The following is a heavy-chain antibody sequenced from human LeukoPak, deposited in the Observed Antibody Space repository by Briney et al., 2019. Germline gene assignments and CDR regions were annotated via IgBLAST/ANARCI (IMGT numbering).Heavy chain of an antibody. Sequence: GGSLRLSCAASGFTVSSNYMSWVRQAPGKGLEWVSVIYSGGSTYYADSVKGRFTISRDNSKNTLYLQMNSLTAEDTAVYYCARVGVVPAAIPDGFDIWGQGTMGTVSS. CDR1: GFTVSSNY. V-gene: IGHV3-53*01. CDR2: IYSGGST. D-gene: IGHD2-2*01. CDR3: ARVGVVPAAIPDGFDI. J-gene: IGHJ3*02.